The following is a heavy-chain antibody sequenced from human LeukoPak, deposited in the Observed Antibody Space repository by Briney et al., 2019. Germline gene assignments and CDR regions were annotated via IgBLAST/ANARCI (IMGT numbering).Heavy chain of an antibody. CDR1: GYSFASYW. J-gene: IGHJ4*02. CDR3: ARRAAVSEFFEY. V-gene: IGHV5-51*01. CDR2: IYPGDSDT. Sequence: GESLKISCKGSGYSFASYWIGWVRQMPGKGLEWMGIIYPGDSDTRYSPSFQGQVTISADKSIDTAYMQWSSLKASDTAMYYCARRAAVSEFFEYWGQGTLVTVSS. D-gene: IGHD6-13*01.